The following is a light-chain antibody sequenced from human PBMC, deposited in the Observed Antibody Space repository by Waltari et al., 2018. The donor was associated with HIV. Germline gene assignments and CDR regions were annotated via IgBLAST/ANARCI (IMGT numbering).Light chain of an antibody. CDR3: GTWDNSLSAWV. J-gene: IGLJ3*02. V-gene: IGLV1-51*01. CDR2: DTK. Sequence: QSVLTQPPSVSAAPGQKVTLSCSGSTSIIGNNFVSWYQQFPGTAPTLLIYDTKKRPSGIPDRFSGSRSGTSATLGITGLQTGDEAEYYCGTWDNSLSAWVFGGGTKVTVL. CDR1: TSIIGNNF.